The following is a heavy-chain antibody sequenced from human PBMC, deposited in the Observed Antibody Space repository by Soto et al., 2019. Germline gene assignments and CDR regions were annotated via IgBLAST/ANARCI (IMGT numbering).Heavy chain of an antibody. CDR3: ARDGSEGSGEIGYYYYMDV. CDR2: ITSSGSSI. J-gene: IGHJ6*03. Sequence: EVQLVEPGGGLVQPGGSLRLSCTTSGFTFSSYTMNWVRQAPGKGLEWVSSITSSGSSIYYGDSVRGRFTISRDNANGKNSLYLQMNSLRVEDTAVYYCARDGSEGSGEIGYYYYMDVWGTGTTVTVSS. V-gene: IGHV3-21*01. CDR1: GFTFSSYT. D-gene: IGHD2-15*01.